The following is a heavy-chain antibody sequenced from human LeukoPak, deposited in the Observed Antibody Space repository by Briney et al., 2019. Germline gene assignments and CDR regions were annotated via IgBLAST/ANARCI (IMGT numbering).Heavy chain of an antibody. D-gene: IGHD3-22*01. CDR3: AKAADYYDSSGYYVPFDY. Sequence: GGSLRLSCAASGFTFSSYAMSWVRQAPGKGLEWVSAISGSGGSTYYADSVKGRFTISGDNSKNTLYLQMNSLRAEDTAVYYCAKAADYYDSSGYYVPFDYWGQGTLVTVSS. V-gene: IGHV3-23*01. J-gene: IGHJ4*02. CDR1: GFTFSSYA. CDR2: ISGSGGST.